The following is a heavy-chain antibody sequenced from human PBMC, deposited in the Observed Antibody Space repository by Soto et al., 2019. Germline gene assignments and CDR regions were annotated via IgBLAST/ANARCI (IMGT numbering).Heavy chain of an antibody. V-gene: IGHV3-23*01. D-gene: IGHD2-21*02. J-gene: IGHJ4*02. CDR3: ARADGYSTVNRVDY. CDR2: ISGSGGIT. CDR1: GFTFRSYA. Sequence: PGGSLRLSCAASGFTFRSYAMSWVRQAPGKGLEWVSTISGSGGITYYADSVKGRFTISRDNSKNTLYLQMNSLRAEDMAVYYCARADGYSTVNRVDYWGQETLVTISS.